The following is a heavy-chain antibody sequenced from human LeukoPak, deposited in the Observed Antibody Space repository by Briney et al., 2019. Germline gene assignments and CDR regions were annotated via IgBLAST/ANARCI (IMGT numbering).Heavy chain of an antibody. Sequence: PGRSLRLSCAASGFTFSSYAMHWVRQAPGKGLEWVAVISYDGSNKYYADSVKGRFTISRDNSKNTLYLQMNSLRAEDTAVYYCAKDYIEDVWGQGTTVTVSS. CDR1: GFTFSSYA. CDR3: AKDYIEDV. J-gene: IGHJ6*02. CDR2: ISYDGSNK. V-gene: IGHV3-30*04.